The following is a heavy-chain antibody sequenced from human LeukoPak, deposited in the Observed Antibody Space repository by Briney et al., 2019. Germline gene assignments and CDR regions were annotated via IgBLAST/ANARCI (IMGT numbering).Heavy chain of an antibody. Sequence: IESHGRTTSYAGSVTRRFTISRDNAKKTLYMKKNSLRAEDTAVYYCARDLPYCGGDCFIDYWGQGTLVTVSS. CDR2: IESHGRTT. CDR3: ARDLPYCGGDCFIDY. V-gene: IGHV3-74*01. D-gene: IGHD2-21*02. J-gene: IGHJ4*02.